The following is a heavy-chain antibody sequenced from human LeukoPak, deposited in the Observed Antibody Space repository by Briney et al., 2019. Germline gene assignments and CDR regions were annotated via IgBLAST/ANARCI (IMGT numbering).Heavy chain of an antibody. CDR3: AREEMIVVVTPGGDAFDI. V-gene: IGHV4-4*07. CDR2: IYTSGST. D-gene: IGHD3-22*01. J-gene: IGHJ3*02. Sequence: SETLSLTRILPGGSLSRYYWSWIPQPAGKGLEWIWRIYTSGSTNYNPSLNSRVTMSVDTSKNQFSPKLSSVTAADTAVYYCAREEMIVVVTPGGDAFDIWGQGTMVTVSS. CDR1: GGSLSRYY.